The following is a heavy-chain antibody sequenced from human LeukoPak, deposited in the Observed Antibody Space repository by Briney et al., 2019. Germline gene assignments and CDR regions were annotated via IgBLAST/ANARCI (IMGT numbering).Heavy chain of an antibody. CDR2: INHSGST. V-gene: IGHV4-34*01. CDR3: ARGRGYVWGSYRPNYFDY. D-gene: IGHD3-16*02. CDR1: GGSFSGYY. J-gene: IGHJ4*02. Sequence: PSGTLSLTCAVYGGSFSGYYWSWIRQPPGKGLEWIGEINHSGSTNYNPSLKSRVTISVDTSKNQFSLKLSSVTAADTAVYYCARGRGYVWGSYRPNYFDYWGQGTLVTVSS.